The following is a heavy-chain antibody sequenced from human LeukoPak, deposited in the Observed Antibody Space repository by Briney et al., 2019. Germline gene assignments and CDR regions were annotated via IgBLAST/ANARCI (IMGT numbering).Heavy chain of an antibody. CDR3: ARRVYSSSWYWFDP. Sequence: PSETLSLTCTVSGGSISSYYWSWNRQPAGKGLEWIGHIYTSGSTNYNPSLKSRVTISVDTSKNQFSLKLSSVTAADTAVYYCARRVYSSSWYWFDPWGQGTLVTVSS. V-gene: IGHV4-4*07. CDR2: IYTSGST. J-gene: IGHJ5*02. D-gene: IGHD6-13*01. CDR1: GGSISSYY.